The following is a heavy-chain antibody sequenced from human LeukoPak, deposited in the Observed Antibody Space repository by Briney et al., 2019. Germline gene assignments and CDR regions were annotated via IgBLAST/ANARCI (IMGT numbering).Heavy chain of an antibody. CDR2: ISSSSSAI. D-gene: IGHD4-17*01. Sequence: GGSLRLSCAASGFTFGSYGMDWVRQAPGKGPEWVSYISSSSSAIYYADSVKGRFTISRDNAKNSLYLQMNGLRDEDTAVYNCAREMTTADGYYYYYMDVWGKGTTVTVSS. V-gene: IGHV3-48*02. CDR1: GFTFGSYG. J-gene: IGHJ6*03. CDR3: AREMTTADGYYYYYMDV.